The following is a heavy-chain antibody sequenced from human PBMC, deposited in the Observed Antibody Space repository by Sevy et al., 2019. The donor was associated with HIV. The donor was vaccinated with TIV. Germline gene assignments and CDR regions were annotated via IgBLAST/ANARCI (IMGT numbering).Heavy chain of an antibody. CDR3: ARKYASSGYFDY. CDR2: ISGSGGSGTKT. V-gene: IGHV3-23*01. Sequence: GGSLRLSCAASGFTFSNYAMNWVRQAPGKGLEWVSGISGSGGSGTKTNYAESVKGRFTTSRDDSKKSLFLKLNSLRAEDTAIYSCARKYASSGYFDYWGQGTLVTVSS. D-gene: IGHD3-22*01. CDR1: GFTFSNYA. J-gene: IGHJ4*02.